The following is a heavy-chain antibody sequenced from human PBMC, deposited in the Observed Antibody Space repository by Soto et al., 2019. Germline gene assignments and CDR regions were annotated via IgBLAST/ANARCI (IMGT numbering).Heavy chain of an antibody. Sequence: GGSLRLSCAASGFTFSNAWMSWVRQAPGKGLEWVGRIKSKTDGGTTDYAAPVKGRLTISRDDSKNTLYLQMNSLKTEYTAVYYCTTDLADDSSGYPVQALVWGQGTLVTVSS. CDR3: TTDLADDSSGYPVQALV. V-gene: IGHV3-15*01. CDR2: IKSKTDGGTT. CDR1: GFTFSNAW. J-gene: IGHJ4*02. D-gene: IGHD3-22*01.